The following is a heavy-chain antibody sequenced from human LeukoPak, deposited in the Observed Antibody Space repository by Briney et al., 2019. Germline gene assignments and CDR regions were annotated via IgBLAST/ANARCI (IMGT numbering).Heavy chain of an antibody. J-gene: IGHJ4*02. CDR2: IIPIFGTA. CDR3: ASPRDSSSWYPRGAFDY. Sequence: SVKVSCKASGGTFSSYAISWVRQAPGQGLEWMGGIIPIFGTANYAQKFQGRVTITTDESTSTAYMELSSLRSEDTAVYYCASPRDSSSWYPRGAFDYWGQGTLVTVSS. V-gene: IGHV1-69*05. D-gene: IGHD6-13*01. CDR1: GGTFSSYA.